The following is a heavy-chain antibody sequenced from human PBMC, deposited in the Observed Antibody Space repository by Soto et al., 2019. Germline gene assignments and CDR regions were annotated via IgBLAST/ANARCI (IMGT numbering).Heavy chain of an antibody. CDR1: GGSISSYY. CDR3: ARLGLRQLGEMGV. CDR2: IYYSGST. D-gene: IGHD3-10*01. V-gene: IGHV4-59*08. Sequence: SETLSLTCTVSGGSISSYYWSWIRQPPGKGLEWIGYIYYSGSTNYNPSLKSRVTISVDTSKNQFSLKLSSVTAADTAVYYCARLGLRQLGEMGVWGKGTTVTVSS. J-gene: IGHJ6*04.